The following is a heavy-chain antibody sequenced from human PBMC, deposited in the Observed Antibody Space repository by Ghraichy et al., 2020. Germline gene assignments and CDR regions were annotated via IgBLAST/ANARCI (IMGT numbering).Heavy chain of an antibody. D-gene: IGHD2-2*03. Sequence: SETLSLTCTVSGGSISSSSYYWGWIRQPPGKGLEWIGSIYYSGSTYYNPSLKSRVTISVDTSKNQFSLKLSSVTAADTAVYYCARHGHCSSTSCYLDYWGQGTLVTVSS. CDR1: GGSISSSSYY. V-gene: IGHV4-39*01. CDR2: IYYSGST. CDR3: ARHGHCSSTSCYLDY. J-gene: IGHJ4*02.